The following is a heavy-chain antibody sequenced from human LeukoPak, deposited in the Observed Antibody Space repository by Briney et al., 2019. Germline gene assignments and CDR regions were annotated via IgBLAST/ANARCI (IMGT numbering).Heavy chain of an antibody. J-gene: IGHJ6*02. CDR3: AKHLRCSGDSCYRPSYYYYGMDV. CDR1: GFGVSVYF. CDR2: IGGGGGDR. D-gene: IGHD2-15*01. Sequence: GGSLRLSCAVSGFGVSVYFMTWVRQAPGKGLEWVSTIGGGGGDRYYADSVKGRFTISRDNSKNTLYLQMNSLRAEDTAVYYCAKHLRCSGDSCYRPSYYYYGMDVWGQGTTVTVSS. V-gene: IGHV3-23*01.